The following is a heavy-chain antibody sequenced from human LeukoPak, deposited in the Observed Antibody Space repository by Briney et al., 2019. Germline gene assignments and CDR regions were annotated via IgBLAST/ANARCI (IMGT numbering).Heavy chain of an antibody. V-gene: IGHV1-18*01. CDR1: GCTFTSYG. CDR3: ARYWDAVAGNKNFDY. D-gene: IGHD6-19*01. Sequence: GASVKVSCKASGCTFTSYGISWVRQAPGQGLEWMGWISAYNGNTNYAQKLQGRVTMTTDTSTSTAYMELRSLRSDDTAVYYCARYWDAVAGNKNFDYWGQGTLVTVSS. J-gene: IGHJ4*02. CDR2: ISAYNGNT.